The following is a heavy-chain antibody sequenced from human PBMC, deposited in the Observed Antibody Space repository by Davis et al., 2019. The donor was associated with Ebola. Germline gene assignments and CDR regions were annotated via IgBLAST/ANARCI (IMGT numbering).Heavy chain of an antibody. Sequence: PGGSLRLSCKGSGYSFSSYWINWVRQTPGKGLEWMGRIDPSDSYSNYSPSFQGHVTISADKSISTAYLQWSSLKASDTAMYYCAITAMDTFFDYWGQGTLVTVSS. CDR2: IDPSDSYS. V-gene: IGHV5-10-1*01. J-gene: IGHJ4*02. CDR3: AITAMDTFFDY. CDR1: GYSFSSYW. D-gene: IGHD5-18*01.